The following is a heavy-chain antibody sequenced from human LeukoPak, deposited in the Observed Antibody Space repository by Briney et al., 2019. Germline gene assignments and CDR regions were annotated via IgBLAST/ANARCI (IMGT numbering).Heavy chain of an antibody. CDR1: GFTFSDYY. CDR2: IRSSGHI. CDR3: LFSSTYMYYFDY. D-gene: IGHD2-2*01. J-gene: IGHJ4*02. V-gene: IGHV3-11*01. Sequence: GGSLRLSCAASGFTFSDYYMSRLRQAPGKGLEWVSYIRSSGHIWYTDSVKDRFTSSRDNAKNSLYLQMNSLRAEGTAVYYCLFSSTYMYYFDYWGQGTLVTVSS.